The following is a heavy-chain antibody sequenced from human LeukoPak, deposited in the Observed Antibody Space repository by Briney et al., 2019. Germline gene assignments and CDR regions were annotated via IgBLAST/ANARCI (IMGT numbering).Heavy chain of an antibody. J-gene: IGHJ6*02. D-gene: IGHD2-2*01. Sequence: SVKVSCKASGGTFSSYAISWVRQAPGQGLEWMGGIIPILGIANYAQKFQGRVTITADKSTSTAYMELSSLRSEDTAVYYCAREGSGYCSSTSCYDGGYYYYGMDVWGQGTTVTVSS. CDR1: GGTFSSYA. V-gene: IGHV1-69*04. CDR2: IIPILGIA. CDR3: AREGSGYCSSTSCYDGGYYYYGMDV.